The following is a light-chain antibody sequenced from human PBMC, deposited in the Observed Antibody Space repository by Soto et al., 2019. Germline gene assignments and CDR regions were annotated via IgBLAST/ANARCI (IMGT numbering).Light chain of an antibody. CDR3: QTWGTSIRV. V-gene: IGLV4-69*01. CDR2: ISSDGSH. J-gene: IGLJ3*02. CDR1: SGHSNYA. Sequence: QLVLTQSPSASASLGASVKLTCTLSSGHSNYAIAWHQQQPEKGPRYLMRISSDGSHNKGDGIPDRFSGCSSGAERYLTISSLQSEDEADYYCQTWGTSIRVFGGGTKLTVL.